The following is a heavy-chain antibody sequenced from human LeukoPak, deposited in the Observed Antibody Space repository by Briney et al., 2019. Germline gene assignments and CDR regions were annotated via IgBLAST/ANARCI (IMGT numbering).Heavy chain of an antibody. D-gene: IGHD6-13*01. CDR3: AGLIAAAGIHDY. CDR2: IYYSEST. Sequence: SETLSLTCTVSGGSISSYYWSWIRQPPGKGLEWIGYIYYSESTNYNPSLKSRVTISVDTSKNQFSLKLSSVTAADTAVYYCAGLIAAAGIHDYWGQGTLVTVSS. V-gene: IGHV4-59*01. CDR1: GGSISSYY. J-gene: IGHJ4*02.